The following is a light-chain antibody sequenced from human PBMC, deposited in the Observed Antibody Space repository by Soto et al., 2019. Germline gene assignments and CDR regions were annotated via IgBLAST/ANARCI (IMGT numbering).Light chain of an antibody. J-gene: IGKJ1*01. V-gene: IGKV1-39*01. CDR3: QQSYSTPQT. Sequence: DIQMTQSPSSLSASVGDRVTITCRASQSISSYLNWYQQKPGKAPKLLIYAASSLQSGVQSRFSGSGSVTDFTLTISSLQPEDFATYYCQQSYSTPQTFGQGTKVEIK. CDR2: AAS. CDR1: QSISSY.